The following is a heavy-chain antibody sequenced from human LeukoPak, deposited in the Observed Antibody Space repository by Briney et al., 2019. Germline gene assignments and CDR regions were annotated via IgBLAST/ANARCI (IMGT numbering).Heavy chain of an antibody. CDR2: MNPNSGNT. J-gene: IGHJ6*03. V-gene: IGHV1-8*01. Sequence: ASVKVSCKASGYTFTSYDINWVRQATGQRLEWMGWMNPNSGNTGYAQKFQGRVTMTRNTSISTAYMELSSLRSEDTAVYYCARGGGIRDNWNYFYYYYYMDVWGKGTTVTVSS. CDR3: ARGGGIRDNWNYFYYYYYMDV. CDR1: GYTFTSYD. D-gene: IGHD1-7*01.